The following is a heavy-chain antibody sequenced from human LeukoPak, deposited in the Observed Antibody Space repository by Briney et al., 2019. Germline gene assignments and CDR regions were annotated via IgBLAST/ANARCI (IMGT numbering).Heavy chain of an antibody. D-gene: IGHD3-22*01. CDR2: ISYDGSNK. CDR3: AKIHYSTYYYDSSGYYYDY. J-gene: IGHJ4*02. Sequence: PGGSLRLSCAASGFTFSSYGMHWVRQAPGKGLEWVAVISYDGSNKYYADSVKGRFTISRDNSKNTLYLQMNSLRAEDTAVYYCAKIHYSTYYYDSSGYYYDYWGQGTLVTVSS. CDR1: GFTFSSYG. V-gene: IGHV3-30*18.